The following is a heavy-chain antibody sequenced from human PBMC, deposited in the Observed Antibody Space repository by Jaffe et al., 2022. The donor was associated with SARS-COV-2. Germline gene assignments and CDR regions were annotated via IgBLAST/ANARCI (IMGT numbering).Heavy chain of an antibody. D-gene: IGHD3-9*01. CDR1: GGSISSYY. Sequence: QVQLQESGPGLVKPSETLSLTCTVSGGSISSYYWSWIRQPPGKGLEWIGYIYYSGSTNYNPSLKSRVTISVDTSKNQFSLKLSSVTAADTAVYYCARGVWVYYDILTAGADYYYYMDVWGKGTTVTVSS. V-gene: IGHV4-59*01. CDR2: IYYSGST. J-gene: IGHJ6*03. CDR3: ARGVWVYYDILTAGADYYYYMDV.